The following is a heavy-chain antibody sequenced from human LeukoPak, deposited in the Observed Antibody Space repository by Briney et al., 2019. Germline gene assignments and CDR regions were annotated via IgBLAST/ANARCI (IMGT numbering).Heavy chain of an antibody. D-gene: IGHD3-22*01. CDR3: ARRRYYDSTGYTPTYYFDS. V-gene: IGHV4-59*01. CDR1: GDSIIGYY. Sequence: SETLSLTCTVSGDSIIGYYWSGIRQPPGRRLEGMGYIYNTLGTTDNPSLASRLTISLAMSNKQFSLRLSSVTAAETAVYSCARRRYYDSTGYTPTYYFDSWGQGILVTVSP. J-gene: IGHJ4*02. CDR2: IYNTLGT.